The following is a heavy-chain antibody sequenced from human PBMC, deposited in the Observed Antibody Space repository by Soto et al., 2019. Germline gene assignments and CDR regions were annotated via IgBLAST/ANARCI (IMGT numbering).Heavy chain of an antibody. CDR2: IIPIFGTA. Sequence: QVQLVQSGAEVKKPGSSVKVSGKASGGTFSSYAISWVRQAPGQGLEWMGGIIPIFGTANYAQKFQGRVTITADESTSTAYRELSSLRSEDKVVYYCVTEIGEYCSSTSGYKYYYGMDVWGQGTTFTVS. CDR1: GGTFSSYA. J-gene: IGHJ6*02. D-gene: IGHD2-2*02. CDR3: VTEIGEYCSSTSGYKYYYGMDV. V-gene: IGHV1-69*01.